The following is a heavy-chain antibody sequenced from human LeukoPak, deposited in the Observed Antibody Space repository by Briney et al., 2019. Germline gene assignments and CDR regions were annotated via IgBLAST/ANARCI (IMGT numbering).Heavy chain of an antibody. V-gene: IGHV3-11*01. CDR2: ISSRGSSI. Sequence: GGSLRLSCAASGFTLGDYYMTWIRQAPGKGLEWVSYISSRGSSIHYADSVEGRFTISRDNAKNSLFLQMNSLRAEDTAVYYCARSLTMMASYFDPWGQGILVTVSS. D-gene: IGHD3-22*01. J-gene: IGHJ5*02. CDR3: ARSLTMMASYFDP. CDR1: GFTLGDYY.